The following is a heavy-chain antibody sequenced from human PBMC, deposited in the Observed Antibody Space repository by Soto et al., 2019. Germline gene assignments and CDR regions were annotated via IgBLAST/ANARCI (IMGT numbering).Heavy chain of an antibody. J-gene: IGHJ4*02. CDR2: INAGNGNT. D-gene: IGHD4-17*01. CDR3: ARDRSRLRAEGSFDY. V-gene: IGHV1-3*01. Sequence: ASVKVSCKASGYTFTSYAMHWVRQAPGQRLEWMGWINAGNGNTKYSQKFQGRVTITRDTSASTAYMELSSLRSEDTAVYYCARDRSRLRAEGSFDYWGQGTLVTVSS. CDR1: GYTFTSYA.